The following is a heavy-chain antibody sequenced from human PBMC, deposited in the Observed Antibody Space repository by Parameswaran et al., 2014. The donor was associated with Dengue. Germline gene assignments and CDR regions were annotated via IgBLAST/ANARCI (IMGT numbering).Heavy chain of an antibody. Sequence: RWIRQPPGKGLEWVSAISGSGGSTYYADSVKGRFTISRDNSKNTLYLQMNSLRAEDTAVYYCAKTASHYYYDSSGYYVDYWGQGTLVTVSS. D-gene: IGHD3-22*01. V-gene: IGHV3-23*01. CDR2: ISGSGGST. CDR3: AKTASHYYYDSSGYYVDY. J-gene: IGHJ4*02.